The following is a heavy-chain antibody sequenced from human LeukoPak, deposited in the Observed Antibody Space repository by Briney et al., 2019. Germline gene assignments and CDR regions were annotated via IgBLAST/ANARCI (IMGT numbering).Heavy chain of an antibody. J-gene: IGHJ4*02. CDR3: ARYSGSYNRFDY. V-gene: IGHV1-2*02. CDR2: INPNSGGT. D-gene: IGHD1-26*01. Sequence: GASVKVSCKASGGTFSSYAISWVRQAPGQGLEWMGWINPNSGGTNYAQKFQGRVTMTRDTSISTAYMELSRLRSDDTAVYYCARYSGSYNRFDYWGQGTLVTVSS. CDR1: GGTFSSYA.